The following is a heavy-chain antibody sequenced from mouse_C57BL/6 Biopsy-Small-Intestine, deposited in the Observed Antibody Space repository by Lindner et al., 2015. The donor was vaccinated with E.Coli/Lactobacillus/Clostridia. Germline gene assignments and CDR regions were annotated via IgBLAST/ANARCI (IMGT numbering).Heavy chain of an antibody. V-gene: IGHV1-19*01. CDR1: GYTFTGYY. CDR3: ASNNPVAVTGDHFDF. CDR2: VNPNTGGT. Sequence: SVKVSCKASGYTFTGYYLHWVRQAPGQGLEWMGRVNPNTGGTDYAQKFQGRVTMTGDPSISTAYMELNSLRSDDTAVYYCASNNPVAVTGDHFDFWGQGTTVTVSS. D-gene: IGHD2-13*01. J-gene: IGHJ1*01.